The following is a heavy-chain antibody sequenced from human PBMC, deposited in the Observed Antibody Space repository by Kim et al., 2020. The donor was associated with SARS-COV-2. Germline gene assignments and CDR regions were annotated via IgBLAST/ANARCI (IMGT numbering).Heavy chain of an antibody. J-gene: IGHJ6*02. V-gene: IGHV3-15*01. CDR2: IKSKTDGGTT. Sequence: GGSLRLSCAASGFTFSNAWMSWVRQAPGKGLEWVGRIKSKTDGGTTDYAAPVKGRFTISRDDSKNTLYLQMNSLKTEDTAVYYCTTDRVLLWFGELLYAYYGMDVWGQGTTVTVSS. D-gene: IGHD3-10*01. CDR1: GFTFSNAW. CDR3: TTDRVLLWFGELLYAYYGMDV.